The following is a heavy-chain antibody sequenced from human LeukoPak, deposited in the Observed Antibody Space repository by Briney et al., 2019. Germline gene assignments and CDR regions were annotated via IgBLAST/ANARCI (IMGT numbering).Heavy chain of an antibody. CDR2: INAGKGNT. Sequence: ASVKVSCKAFEYTFSSYSIHWVRQAPGQRLEWMGWINAGKGNTKYSQKLQDRVTVTGDTSASTAYMELSSLTSEDTAVYYCARGSCSSTSCFMDVWGQGTTVTVSS. CDR3: ARGSCSSTSCFMDV. V-gene: IGHV1-3*01. J-gene: IGHJ6*02. D-gene: IGHD2-2*01. CDR1: EYTFSSYS.